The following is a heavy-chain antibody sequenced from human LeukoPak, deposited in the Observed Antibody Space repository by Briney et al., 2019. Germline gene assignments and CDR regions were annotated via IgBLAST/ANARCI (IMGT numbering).Heavy chain of an antibody. CDR3: ARHSYGYIIE. J-gene: IGHJ4*02. V-gene: IGHV4-59*01. CDR2: IYYSGGT. Sequence: PSETLSLTCTVSGGSISSDYWSWIRQSPGKGLEWIGYIYYSGGTNYNPSLKSRVTVSVDTSKNQFSLKLSSVTAADTAVYYCARHSYGYIIEWGRGTLVTVSS. D-gene: IGHD5-18*01. CDR1: GGSISSDY.